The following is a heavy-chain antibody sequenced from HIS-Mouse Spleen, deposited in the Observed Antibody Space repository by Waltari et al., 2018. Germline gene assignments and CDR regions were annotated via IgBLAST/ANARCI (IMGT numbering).Heavy chain of an antibody. CDR1: GFSLSTSGMC. D-gene: IGHD6-19*01. Sequence: QVTLRESGPALVTPTQTLTLTCTFSGFSLSTSGMCVSWIRQPPGKALEWLARMDWDDDKYYSTSLKTRLTISKDTSKNQVVLTMTNMDPVDTATYYCARIAEGYSSGWYAFDYWGQGTLVTVSS. CDR2: MDWDDDK. V-gene: IGHV2-70*15. J-gene: IGHJ4*02. CDR3: ARIAEGYSSGWYAFDY.